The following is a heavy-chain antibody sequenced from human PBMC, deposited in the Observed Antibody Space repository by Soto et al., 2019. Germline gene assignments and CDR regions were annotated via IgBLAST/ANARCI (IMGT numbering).Heavy chain of an antibody. V-gene: IGHV4-59*01. Sequence: PSETLSLTCTVSGGSTTSDYWSWIRQPPGKGLEWLGYIFHSLGAKYNPSLGSRGTISLDTSKNQLSLSLRSVTAADTAVYYCARLGGVAARTFDYWGQGTLVTVSS. CDR1: GGSTTSDY. CDR2: IFHSLGA. D-gene: IGHD6-6*01. J-gene: IGHJ4*02. CDR3: ARLGGVAARTFDY.